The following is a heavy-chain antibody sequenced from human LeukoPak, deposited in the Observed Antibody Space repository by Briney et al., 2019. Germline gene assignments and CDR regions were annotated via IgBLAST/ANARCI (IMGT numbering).Heavy chain of an antibody. D-gene: IGHD2-21*02. CDR2: ISSSSSYI. Sequence: GGSLRLSCAASGFTFSSYSMNWVRQAPGKGLEWVSSISSSSSYIYYADSVKGRFTISRDNAKNSLYLQMNSLRAEDTAVYYCARQPGDGEASYFDYWGQGTLVTVSS. CDR3: ARQPGDGEASYFDY. J-gene: IGHJ4*02. V-gene: IGHV3-21*01. CDR1: GFTFSSYS.